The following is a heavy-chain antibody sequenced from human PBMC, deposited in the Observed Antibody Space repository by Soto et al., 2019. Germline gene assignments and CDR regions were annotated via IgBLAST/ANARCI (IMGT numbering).Heavy chain of an antibody. V-gene: IGHV3-7*04. CDR2: IKPDGSEK. CDR1: GFTFSNYW. D-gene: IGHD3-22*01. Sequence: GGSLRLSCAASGFTFSNYWMNWVRQAPGKGLEWVANIKPDGSEKWYVDSVKGRFTISRDNAKRSLSLQMNSMRADDTAVYYCARGDYSDTSGPFSDAFDIWGQGTMVTVSS. J-gene: IGHJ3*02. CDR3: ARGDYSDTSGPFSDAFDI.